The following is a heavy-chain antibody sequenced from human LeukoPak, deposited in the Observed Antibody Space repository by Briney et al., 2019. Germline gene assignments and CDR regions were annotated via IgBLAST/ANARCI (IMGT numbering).Heavy chain of an antibody. CDR3: ARDAGYSYGYYY. Sequence: SETLSLTCTVSGGSVSSYYWSWIRQPPGKGLEWIGYIYYSGSTNYNPSLKSRVTISVDTSKNQFSLNLSFVTAADTAVYYCARDAGYSYGYYYWGQGTLVTVSS. V-gene: IGHV4-59*02. CDR1: GGSVSSYY. D-gene: IGHD5-18*01. CDR2: IYYSGST. J-gene: IGHJ4*02.